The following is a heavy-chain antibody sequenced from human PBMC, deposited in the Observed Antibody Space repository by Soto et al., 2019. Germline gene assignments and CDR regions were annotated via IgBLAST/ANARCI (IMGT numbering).Heavy chain of an antibody. CDR3: ARDLYYHGSGSYLAFHS. V-gene: IGHV3-11*01. D-gene: IGHD3-10*01. Sequence: GGSLRLSCAASGFTFSDYYMTWIRQAPGKGLEWVSYISSRGSPTFYAGSVKGRFTISRDNGKNSLYLQMSSLRAEDTAVYYCARDLYYHGSGSYLAFHSWGQGTLVTVS. CDR2: ISSRGSPT. CDR1: GFTFSDYY. J-gene: IGHJ4*02.